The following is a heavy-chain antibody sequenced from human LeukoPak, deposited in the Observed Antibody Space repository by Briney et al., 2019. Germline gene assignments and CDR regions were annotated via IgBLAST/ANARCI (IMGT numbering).Heavy chain of an antibody. V-gene: IGHV3-49*04. CDR2: IRSKAYGRTT. CDR1: GFTFGDYA. Sequence: GGSLRLSCTASGFTFGDYAMSWVRQAPGKGLEWVGFIRSKAYGRTTEYAASVKGRFTISRDDSKSIAYLQMNSLKTEDTAVYYCTRGSRGADFWSGYYTDYWGQGTLVTVSS. D-gene: IGHD3-3*01. CDR3: TRGSRGADFWSGYYTDY. J-gene: IGHJ4*02.